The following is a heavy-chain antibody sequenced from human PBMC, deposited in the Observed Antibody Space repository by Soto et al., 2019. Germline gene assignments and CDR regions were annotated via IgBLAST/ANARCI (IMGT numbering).Heavy chain of an antibody. CDR2: VSHDGRNT. V-gene: IGHV3-30*18. Sequence: VQLVESGGGVVQPGRSLRLSCAASGFTFSDYAMHWVRQAPGKGLEWVAVVSHDGRNTHYADSVKGRFTISRDSSKTTVSLEMTSLRAEDTAVYSCSKVGRQWLVTSDFNYWRQGALVTVSS. J-gene: IGHJ4*02. D-gene: IGHD6-19*01. CDR1: GFTFSDYA. CDR3: SKVGRQWLVTSDFNY.